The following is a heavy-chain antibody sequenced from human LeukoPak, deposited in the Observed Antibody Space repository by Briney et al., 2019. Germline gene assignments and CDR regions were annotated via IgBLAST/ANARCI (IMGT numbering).Heavy chain of an antibody. J-gene: IGHJ4*02. CDR2: INPSGGST. CDR1: GYTFTIYY. CDR3: AEESDSSGYQY. V-gene: IGHV1-46*01. D-gene: IGHD3-22*01. Sequence: SVTVSCKASGYTFTIYYMHWVRQAPGQGLEWMGIINPSGGSTSYAQKFQGRVTMTRDTSTSTVYMELSSLRSEDTAVYYCAEESDSSGYQYWGQGTLVTVSS.